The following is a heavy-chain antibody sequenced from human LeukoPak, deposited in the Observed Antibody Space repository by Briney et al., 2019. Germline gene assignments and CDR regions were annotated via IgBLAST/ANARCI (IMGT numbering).Heavy chain of an antibody. CDR1: GYTFTSYD. D-gene: IGHD3-10*01. Sequence: ASVKVSCKASGYTFTSYDINWVRQATGQGLEWVGWMNPNSGNTGYAQKFQGRVTMTRNTSISTAYMELSSLRSEDTAVYYCARAFTMVRGVKRPRIDAFDIWGQGTMVTVSS. V-gene: IGHV1-8*01. J-gene: IGHJ3*02. CDR3: ARAFTMVRGVKRPRIDAFDI. CDR2: MNPNSGNT.